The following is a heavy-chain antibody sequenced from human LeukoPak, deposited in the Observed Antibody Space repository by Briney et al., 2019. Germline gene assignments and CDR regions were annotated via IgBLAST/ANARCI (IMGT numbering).Heavy chain of an antibody. CDR1: GFTFSSYG. V-gene: IGHV3-30*18. J-gene: IGHJ4*02. D-gene: IGHD2-15*01. CDR2: ISYDGSNK. Sequence: GRSLRLSCAASGFTFSSYGMHWVRQAPGKGLEWVAVISYDGSNKYYADSVKGRFTISRDNSKNTLYLQMNSLRAEDTAVYYCAKAGGYCSGGSCYSGPSYFDYWGQGTLITVSS. CDR3: AKAGGYCSGGSCYSGPSYFDY.